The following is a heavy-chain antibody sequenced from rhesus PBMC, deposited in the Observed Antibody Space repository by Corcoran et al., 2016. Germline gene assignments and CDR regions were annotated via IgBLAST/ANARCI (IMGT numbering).Heavy chain of an antibody. CDR1: GGSISDTYY. CDR2: IHGSTANT. J-gene: IGHJ2*01. D-gene: IGHD1-14*01. Sequence: QVQLQESGPGLVKPSETLSLTCAVSGGSISDTYYWNWIRHSPGKGLEWVGNIHGSTANTYYSHSLKSRVTISKDTSKNQVVLKLNSVTASDTAIYYCARATTAPWYFDLWGPGTPITISS. CDR3: ARATTAPWYFDL. V-gene: IGHV4S9*01.